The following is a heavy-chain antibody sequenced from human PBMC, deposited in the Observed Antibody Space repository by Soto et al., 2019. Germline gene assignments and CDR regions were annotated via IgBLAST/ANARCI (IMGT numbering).Heavy chain of an antibody. V-gene: IGHV3-74*03. CDR1: GFTFSSYW. Sequence: GGSLRLSCAASGFTFSSYWMHWVRQAPGEGLVWVSYIKPDGSRTKDADSVKGRFTISRDNARNTLYLRMNSLRAEDTAVYYCARDNNWSYDSWGRGTLVTVS. CDR2: IKPDGSRT. J-gene: IGHJ4*02. CDR3: ARDNNWSYDS. D-gene: IGHD1-1*01.